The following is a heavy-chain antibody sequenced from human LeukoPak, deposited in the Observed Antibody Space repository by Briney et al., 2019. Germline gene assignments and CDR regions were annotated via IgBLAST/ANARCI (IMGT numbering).Heavy chain of an antibody. V-gene: IGHV3-48*03. CDR3: ARDGYCSGGSCEEIDY. J-gene: IGHJ4*02. CDR2: ISSSGSTI. D-gene: IGHD2-15*01. Sequence: GGSLRLSCAASGFTFSSYEMNWVRQAPGKGLEWVSYISSSGSTIYYADSVKGRFTISRDNAKNSLYPQMISLRAEDTAVYYCARDGYCSGGSCEEIDYWGQGTLVAVSS. CDR1: GFTFSSYE.